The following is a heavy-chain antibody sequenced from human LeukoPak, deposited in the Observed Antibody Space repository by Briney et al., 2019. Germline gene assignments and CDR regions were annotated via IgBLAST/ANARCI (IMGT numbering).Heavy chain of an antibody. V-gene: IGHV1-46*01. CDR3: ARGGMVRDRRHFQFDY. CDR1: GYTFTSYY. Sequence: ASVKVSCKASGYTFTSYYMHWVRQAPGQGLEWMGIINPSGGSTSYAQKFQGRVTMTRDMSTSTVYMDLTSLRSEDTAVYYCARGGMVRDRRHFQFDYWGQGTLVTVSS. D-gene: IGHD3-10*01. J-gene: IGHJ4*02. CDR2: INPSGGST.